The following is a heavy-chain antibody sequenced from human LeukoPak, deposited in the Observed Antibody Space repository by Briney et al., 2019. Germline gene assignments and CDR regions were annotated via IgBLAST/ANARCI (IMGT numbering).Heavy chain of an antibody. CDR2: ISSSSSYI. D-gene: IGHD3-10*01. CDR1: GFTFSSYS. V-gene: IGHV3-21*01. J-gene: IGHJ6*03. CDR3: AREGYYGSGLYYYYYMDV. Sequence: PGGSLRLSCAASGFTFSSYSMNWVRQAPGKGLEWVSSISSSSSYIYYADSVKGRFTISRDNAKNSLYLQMKSLRAEDTAVYYCAREGYYGSGLYYYYYMDVWGKGTTVTVSS.